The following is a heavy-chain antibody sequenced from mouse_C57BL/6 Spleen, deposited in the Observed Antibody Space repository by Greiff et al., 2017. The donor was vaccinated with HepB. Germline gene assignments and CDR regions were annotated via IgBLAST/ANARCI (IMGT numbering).Heavy chain of an antibody. D-gene: IGHD2-3*01. CDR1: GFTFSDYG. CDR2: ISSGSSTI. Sequence: EVKVEESGGGLVKPGGSLKLSCAASGFTFSDYGMHWVRQAPEKGLAWVAYISSGSSTIYYADTVKGRFTISRDNAKNTLFLQMTSLRSEDTAMYYGARAGDGYPFYAMDYWGQGTSVTVAS. CDR3: ARAGDGYPFYAMDY. V-gene: IGHV5-17*01. J-gene: IGHJ4*01.